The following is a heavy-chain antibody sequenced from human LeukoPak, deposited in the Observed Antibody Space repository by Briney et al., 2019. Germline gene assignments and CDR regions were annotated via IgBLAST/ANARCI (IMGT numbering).Heavy chain of an antibody. CDR2: INPNSGDT. CDR1: GYTFTVYH. D-gene: IGHD2/OR15-2a*01. V-gene: IGHV1-2*02. CDR3: ARGTFSNPFDY. J-gene: IGHJ4*02. Sequence: ASVKVSCKASGYTFTVYHMHWVRQAPGQGLEWMGWINPNSGDTNYAQKFQGRVTMTRDTSISTAYMELSRLRSDDTAVYYCARGTFSNPFDYWGQGTLVTVSS.